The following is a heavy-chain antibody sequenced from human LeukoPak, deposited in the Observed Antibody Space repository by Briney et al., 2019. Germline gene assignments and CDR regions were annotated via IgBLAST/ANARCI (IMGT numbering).Heavy chain of an antibody. CDR1: GYTFTSYA. CDR2: INTNTGNP. J-gene: IGHJ4*02. Sequence: GASVKVSCKASGYTFTSYAMNWVRQAPGQGLEWMGWINTNTGNPTYAQGFTGRFVFSLDTSVSTAYLQISSLKAEGTAVYYCATGKVVGAMSYWGQGTLVTVSS. CDR3: ATGKVVGAMSY. D-gene: IGHD1-26*01. V-gene: IGHV7-4-1*02.